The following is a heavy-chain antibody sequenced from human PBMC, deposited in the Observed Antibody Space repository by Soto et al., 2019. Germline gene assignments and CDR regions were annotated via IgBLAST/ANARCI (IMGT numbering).Heavy chain of an antibody. D-gene: IGHD2-2*01. CDR3: VRLVGNSWLAS. CDR2: TYYRSKWYI. CDR1: GDSVSSNDAT. J-gene: IGHJ5*01. V-gene: IGHV6-1*01. Sequence: QVQLQQSGPGLVKTSQTLSLTCAISGDSVSSNDATWDWIRQSPSRGLEWLGRTYYRSKWYIDSAVSVKRRITIHPDPSNNQLSLQLNPVTPHDTAVYYCVRLVGNSWLASWGPGTLVTVSS.